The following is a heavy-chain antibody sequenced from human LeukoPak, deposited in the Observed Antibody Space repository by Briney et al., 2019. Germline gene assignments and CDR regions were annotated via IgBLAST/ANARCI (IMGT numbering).Heavy chain of an antibody. J-gene: IGHJ4*02. CDR1: GGSISGSSYY. Sequence: SETLSLTCTVSGGSISGSSYYWGWIRQPPGKGLEWIGSIYYSGSTYYNPSLKSRVTISVDTSKNQFSLKLSSVTAADTAVYYCAETSIAFDWGQGILVTVSS. V-gene: IGHV4-39*01. CDR2: IYYSGST. CDR3: AETSIAFD. D-gene: IGHD6-6*01.